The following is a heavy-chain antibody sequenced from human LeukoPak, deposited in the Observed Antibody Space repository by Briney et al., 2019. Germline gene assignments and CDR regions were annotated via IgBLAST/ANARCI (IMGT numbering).Heavy chain of an antibody. V-gene: IGHV4-59*01. D-gene: IGHD3-22*01. CDR2: IYYSGFT. Sequence: SETLSLTCTVSGGSISSDYWKWVRQPPGEGLGSVGYIYYSGFTNYNPSLNRRFTISVATSKNQFSLKPSSVCAADTAVYYCARARSTYYYDSSGYLLDYWGQGTLVTVSS. J-gene: IGHJ4*02. CDR1: GGSISSDY. CDR3: ARARSTYYYDSSGYLLDY.